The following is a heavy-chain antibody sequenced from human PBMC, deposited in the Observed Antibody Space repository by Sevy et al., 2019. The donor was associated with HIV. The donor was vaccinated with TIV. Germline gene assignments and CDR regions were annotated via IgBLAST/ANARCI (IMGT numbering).Heavy chain of an antibody. V-gene: IGHV3-49*04. D-gene: IGHD7-27*01. CDR2: IRSKAYGGTT. CDR3: TRDVETGDPDYFDY. Sequence: GGSLRLSCTASGFTFGDYAMSWVRQAPGKGLEWVGFIRSKAYGGTTEYAASVKGRFTISRDDSKSIAYLQMNSLKTEDTAVYYCTRDVETGDPDYFDYWGQGTLVTVSS. CDR1: GFTFGDYA. J-gene: IGHJ4*02.